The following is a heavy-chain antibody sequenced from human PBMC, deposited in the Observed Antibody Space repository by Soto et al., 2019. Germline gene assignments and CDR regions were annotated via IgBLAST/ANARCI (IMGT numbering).Heavy chain of an antibody. J-gene: IGHJ5*02. CDR3: ARVGGINWFDP. Sequence: QVQLQESGPGLVKPSQTLSLTCTVSGGSISSGGYYWSWIRQHPGKGLEWIGYIYYSGSTYYNPSLKGRVTISVDSSKNQFSLKLSSVTAAETAVYYCARVGGINWFDPWGQGTLVTVSS. CDR2: IYYSGST. V-gene: IGHV4-31*03. D-gene: IGHD3-16*01. CDR1: GGSISSGGYY.